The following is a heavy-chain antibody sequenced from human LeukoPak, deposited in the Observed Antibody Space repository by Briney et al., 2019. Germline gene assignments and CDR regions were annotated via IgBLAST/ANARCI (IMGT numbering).Heavy chain of an antibody. CDR1: GGSISSGSYY. J-gene: IGHJ4*02. Sequence: SETLSLTCTVSGGSISSGSYYLSWIRQPAGKGLKWIGRIYTSGSPIYNPSLKSRVTISVDTSKNQFSLKQSSVTAADTAVFLCAIEVYDILTSYPCWGQGTLLTVSS. D-gene: IGHD3-9*01. CDR2: IYTSGSP. CDR3: AIEVYDILTSYPC. V-gene: IGHV4-61*02.